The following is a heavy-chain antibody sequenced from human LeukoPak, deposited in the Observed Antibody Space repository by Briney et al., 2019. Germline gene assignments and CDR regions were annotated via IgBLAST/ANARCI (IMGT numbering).Heavy chain of an antibody. Sequence: GGSLRLSCSASGFTFSGYAMYWVRQAPGKGLEYVSAISSNGGGRYYADSMKGRFTISRDNSKNTLYLQMSSLRPEDTAVYYCAPYTSGYSFYCSEGTLVTVSS. CDR3: APYTSGYSFY. J-gene: IGHJ4*02. CDR1: GFTFSGYA. CDR2: ISSNGGGR. D-gene: IGHD3-22*01. V-gene: IGHV3-64D*09.